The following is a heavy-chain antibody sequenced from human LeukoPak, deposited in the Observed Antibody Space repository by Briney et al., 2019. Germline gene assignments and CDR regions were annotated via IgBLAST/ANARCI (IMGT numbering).Heavy chain of an antibody. Sequence: SETLSLTCTVSGGSITSYYWNWVRQPPGKGLEWIGYIYYTGSTKYNPSLKSRVTISVDTSKNQFSLKLSSVTAADTAVYYCARDRKQWLRGPFDPWGQGTLVTVSS. V-gene: IGHV4-59*01. J-gene: IGHJ5*02. CDR3: ARDRKQWLRGPFDP. CDR2: IYYTGST. D-gene: IGHD6-19*01. CDR1: GGSITSYY.